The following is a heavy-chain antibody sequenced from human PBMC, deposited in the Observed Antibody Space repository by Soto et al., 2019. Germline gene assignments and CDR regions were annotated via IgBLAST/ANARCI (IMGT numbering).Heavy chain of an antibody. Sequence: SETLSLTCTVSGGSISSYYWSWIRQPPGKGLEWIGYIYYSGSTNYNPSLKSRVTISVDTSKNQFSLKLSSVTAADTAVYYCARTGRLLWFGELLWWFDPWGQGTLVTVSS. V-gene: IGHV4-59*01. CDR2: IYYSGST. CDR3: ARTGRLLWFGELLWWFDP. D-gene: IGHD3-10*01. CDR1: GGSISSYY. J-gene: IGHJ5*02.